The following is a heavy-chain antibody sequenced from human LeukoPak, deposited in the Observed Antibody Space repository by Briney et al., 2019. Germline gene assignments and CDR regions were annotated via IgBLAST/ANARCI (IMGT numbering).Heavy chain of an antibody. CDR2: ISYDGSNK. CDR1: GFTFSSYA. D-gene: IGHD3-22*01. V-gene: IGHV3-30-3*01. Sequence: GRSLRLSCAASGFTFSSYAMHWVRQAPGKGLEWVAVISYDGSNKYYADSVKGRFTISRDNSKNTLYLQMNSLRAEDTAVYYCARVITMIVVALGYWGQGTLVTVSS. J-gene: IGHJ4*02. CDR3: ARVITMIVVALGY.